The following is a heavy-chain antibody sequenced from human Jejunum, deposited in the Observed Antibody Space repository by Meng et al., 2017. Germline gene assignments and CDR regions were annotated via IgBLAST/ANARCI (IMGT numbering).Heavy chain of an antibody. CDR2: ISYDGNGQ. CDR3: GRERRGFYIQH. J-gene: IGHJ1*01. V-gene: IGHV3-30*01. Sequence: QVGLVGSGGGVVQPGRSMRLSCIASGFTFSDFAMHWVRQAPGKGLEWVALISYDGNGQYYADSVQGRFTISKDMSKNILFLQMNNLSADDTAVYYCGRERRGFYIQHWGQGTLVTVSS. CDR1: GFTFSDFA.